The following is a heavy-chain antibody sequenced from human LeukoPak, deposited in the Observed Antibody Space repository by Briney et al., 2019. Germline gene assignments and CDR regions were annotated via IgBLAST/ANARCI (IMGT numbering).Heavy chain of an antibody. CDR2: IYYSGST. V-gene: IGHV4-59*12. CDR3: ARGLVPAAIPRIDY. CDR1: GGSISSYY. Sequence: PSETLSLTCTVSGGSISSYYWSWIRQPPGKGLEWIGYIYYSGSTNYNPSLKSRVTISVDTSKNQFSLKLSSVTAADTAVYYCARGLVPAAIPRIDYWGQGTLVTVSS. J-gene: IGHJ4*02. D-gene: IGHD2-2*02.